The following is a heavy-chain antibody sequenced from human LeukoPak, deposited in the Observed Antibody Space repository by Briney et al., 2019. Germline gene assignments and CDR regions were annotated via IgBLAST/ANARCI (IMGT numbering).Heavy chain of an antibody. CDR3: ARGGSRVTTINILDY. J-gene: IGHJ4*02. V-gene: IGHV1-18*01. D-gene: IGHD5-24*01. Sequence: ASVTVSFKPSGYTFSIYGISWVRQAPGQGLEWMGWIRVYNGDTNYAQKFKGRVTMTTDTSTNTAYMELRSLGSDDTAVYYCARGGSRVTTINILDYWGQGALVTVSS. CDR1: GYTFSIYG. CDR2: IRVYNGDT.